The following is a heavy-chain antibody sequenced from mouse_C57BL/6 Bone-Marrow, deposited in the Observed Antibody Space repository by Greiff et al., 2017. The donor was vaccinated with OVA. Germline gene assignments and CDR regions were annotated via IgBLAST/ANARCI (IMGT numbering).Heavy chain of an antibody. Sequence: EVQLVESGGGLVKPGGSLKLSCAASGFTFSDYGMHWVRQAPEKGLEWVAYISSGSSTIYYADTVKGRFPISRDNAKNTLFLQMTSLRSEDTAMYYCSFTVVAKMDYWGQGTSVTVAS. D-gene: IGHD1-1*01. CDR3: SFTVVAKMDY. CDR1: GFTFSDYG. CDR2: ISSGSSTI. J-gene: IGHJ4*01. V-gene: IGHV5-17*01.